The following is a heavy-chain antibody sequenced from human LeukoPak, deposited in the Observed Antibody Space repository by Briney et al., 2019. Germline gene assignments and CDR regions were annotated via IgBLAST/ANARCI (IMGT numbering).Heavy chain of an antibody. D-gene: IGHD6-13*01. V-gene: IGHV4-59*01. J-gene: IGHJ6*02. Sequence: SETLSLTCTVSGGSISSYYWSWTRQPPGKGLEWIGYIYYSGSTNYNPSLKSRVTISVDTSKNQFSLKLSSVTAADTAVYYCARVSWGYSSSWYYYYGMDVWGQGTTVTVSS. CDR1: GGSISSYY. CDR3: ARVSWGYSSSWYYYYGMDV. CDR2: IYYSGST.